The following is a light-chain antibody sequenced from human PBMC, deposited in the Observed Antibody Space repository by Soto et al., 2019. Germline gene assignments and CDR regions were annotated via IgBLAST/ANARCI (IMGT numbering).Light chain of an antibody. Sequence: EIVLTQSPATLSLSPGERATLSCRASQSVSSYLAWYQQKTGQAPRLLIYDASNRATGIPARFSGSGSGTDFTLTISSLEPEDFAVYYCQQRSNWPQYTFGQGTKVEIK. J-gene: IGKJ2*01. CDR2: DAS. V-gene: IGKV3-11*01. CDR3: QQRSNWPQYT. CDR1: QSVSSY.